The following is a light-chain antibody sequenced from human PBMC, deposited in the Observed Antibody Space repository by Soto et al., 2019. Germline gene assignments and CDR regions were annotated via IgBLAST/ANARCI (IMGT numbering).Light chain of an antibody. CDR3: AAWDDSLNGWV. J-gene: IGLJ3*02. CDR1: SSNIGSTT. V-gene: IGLV1-44*01. Sequence: QLVLTQPPSASGTPGQRVTISCSGSSSNIGSTTVNWYQQVPGTPPKLLIYASNQRPSGVPDRFSGSKSGTSASMAISGLQSEDEADYYCAAWDDSLNGWVFGGGTKLTVL. CDR2: ASN.